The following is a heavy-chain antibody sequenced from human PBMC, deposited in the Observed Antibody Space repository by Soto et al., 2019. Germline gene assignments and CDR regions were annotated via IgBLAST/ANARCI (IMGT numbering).Heavy chain of an antibody. V-gene: IGHV3-30-3*01. Sequence: QVQLVESGGGVVQPGRSLRLSCAASGFTFSSYAMHWVRQAPGKGLEWVAVISYDGSNKYYADSVKGRFTISRDNSKNTLYLQMNSLRAEDTAVYYCARDGDPLELWQLMYFDYWGQGTLVTVSS. CDR2: ISYDGSNK. CDR1: GFTFSSYA. CDR3: ARDGDPLELWQLMYFDY. D-gene: IGHD5-18*01. J-gene: IGHJ4*02.